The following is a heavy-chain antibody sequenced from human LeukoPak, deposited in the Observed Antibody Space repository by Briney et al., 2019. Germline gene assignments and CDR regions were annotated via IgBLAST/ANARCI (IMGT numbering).Heavy chain of an antibody. V-gene: IGHV3-49*04. J-gene: IGHJ4*02. CDR1: GFTFGDYA. D-gene: IGHD6-25*01. CDR3: TRVKLGLRSSGAFDY. Sequence: GGSLRLSCTASGFTFGDYAMSWVRQAPGKGLEWVGFIRSKAYGGTTEYAASVKGRFTISRDDSKSIAYLQMNSLKTEDTAVYYCTRVKLGLRSSGAFDYWGQGTLVTVSS. CDR2: IRSKAYGGTT.